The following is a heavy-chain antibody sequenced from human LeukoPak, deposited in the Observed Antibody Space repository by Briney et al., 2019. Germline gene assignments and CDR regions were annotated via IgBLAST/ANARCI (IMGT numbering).Heavy chain of an antibody. J-gene: IGHJ4*02. CDR1: GGSITINGYY. CDR2: IFHNGKA. D-gene: IGHD3-22*01. CDR3: AKYSSGYYYGLN. Sequence: SETLSLTCTVSGGSITINGYYWTWLRRHPGKGLEWLGYIFHNGKAYYNPSLKSRATISVDTSKNQFSLSLRSVTAADTAFYYCAKYSSGYYYGLNWGQGALVTVAS. V-gene: IGHV4-31*03.